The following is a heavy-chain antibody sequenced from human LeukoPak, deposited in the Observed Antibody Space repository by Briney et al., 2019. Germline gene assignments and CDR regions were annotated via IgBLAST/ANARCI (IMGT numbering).Heavy chain of an antibody. D-gene: IGHD3-9*01. J-gene: IGHJ4*02. CDR2: ISGSGSDT. CDR1: GFTLSGYA. Sequence: GGSLRLSCAGSGFTLSGYAMSWVRQAPGKGLEWVSAISGSGSDTFYADSVKGRFTISRDNSKNTLSVQMNSLRAEDTAVYYCAKALTGWGAYDYWGQGALVTVSS. V-gene: IGHV3-23*01. CDR3: AKALTGWGAYDY.